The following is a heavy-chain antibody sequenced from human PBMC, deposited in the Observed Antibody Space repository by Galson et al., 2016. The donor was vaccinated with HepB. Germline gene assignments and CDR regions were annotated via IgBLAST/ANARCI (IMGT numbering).Heavy chain of an antibody. CDR3: VREGTSSIASVGPNDDY. CDR1: GFIFSDYY. D-gene: IGHD6-6*01. CDR2: ISDSGYAI. Sequence: SLRLSCAASGFIFSDYYMTWIRQAPGKGLEWLSYISDSGYAIYYADSVKGRFTISRDNAKNSLYLQMNSLRAEDTAVYYCVREGTSSIASVGPNDDYWGQGTLVTVSS. V-gene: IGHV3-11*01. J-gene: IGHJ4*02.